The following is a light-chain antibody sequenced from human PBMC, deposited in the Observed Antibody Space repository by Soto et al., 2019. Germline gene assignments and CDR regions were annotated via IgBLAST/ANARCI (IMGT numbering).Light chain of an antibody. V-gene: IGLV2-14*01. CDR3: QSYDSSLSGSV. CDR2: EVS. Sequence: QSALTQPASVSGSPGQSVTISCTGTTSDVGGYISVSWYQQHPGKAPKLMIYEVSNRPSGVPDRFSGSKSGTSASLAITGLQAEDEADYYCQSYDSSLSGSVFGGGTKVTVL. CDR1: TSDVGGYIS. J-gene: IGLJ3*02.